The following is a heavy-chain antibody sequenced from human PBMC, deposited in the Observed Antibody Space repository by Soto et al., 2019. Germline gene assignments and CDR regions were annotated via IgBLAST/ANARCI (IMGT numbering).Heavy chain of an antibody. D-gene: IGHD6-13*01. CDR1: GFTFSKYA. V-gene: IGHV3-23*01. Sequence: PGGSLRLSCAASGFTFSKYAMSWVRQAPGKELEWVSTISNSGASTDYADSVKGRFTISRDNSQNTLSLQMNSLRAEDTAIYYCVKNQHATAHDYWGPGTLVTVSS. J-gene: IGHJ4*02. CDR3: VKNQHATAHDY. CDR2: ISNSGAST.